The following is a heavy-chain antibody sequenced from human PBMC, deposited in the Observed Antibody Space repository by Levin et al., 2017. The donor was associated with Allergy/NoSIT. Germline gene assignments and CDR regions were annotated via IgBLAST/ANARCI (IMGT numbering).Heavy chain of an antibody. J-gene: IGHJ5*02. CDR1: GLIFSDHW. CDR2: IDNDGTST. Sequence: GESLKISCVGSGLIFSDHWMHWVRQVPGKGPVWVSRIDNDGTSTVYADSVKGRFTISRDNAKNTLYPQMNSLRAEDTAVYYCAREVATSSTYYFRGWFDPWGQGTLVTVSS. V-gene: IGHV3-74*01. D-gene: IGHD3-22*01. CDR3: AREVATSSTYYFRGWFDP.